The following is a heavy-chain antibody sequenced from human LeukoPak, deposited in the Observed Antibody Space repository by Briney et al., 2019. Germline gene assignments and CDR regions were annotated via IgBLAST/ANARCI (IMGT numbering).Heavy chain of an antibody. V-gene: IGHV3-23*01. J-gene: IGHJ4*02. CDR3: AKDSGTYYFDY. D-gene: IGHD5-12*01. CDR2: ISGSGGST. CDR1: GFIFSSYG. Sequence: GGSLRLSCAASGFIFSSYGMSWVRQAPGKGLEWVSAISGSGGSTNYADSVKGRFTISRDNSKSTLYLQMNSLRAEDTAVYYCAKDSGTYYFDYRGQGTLVTVSS.